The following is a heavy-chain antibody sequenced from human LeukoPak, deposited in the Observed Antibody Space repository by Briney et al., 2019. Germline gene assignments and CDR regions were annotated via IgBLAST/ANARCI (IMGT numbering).Heavy chain of an antibody. J-gene: IGHJ3*01. CDR3: ANTIGPHAFHL. D-gene: IGHD1-26*01. CDR1: GGSISSNNW. CDR2: IFHFGNT. Sequence: SGTLSLTCAVSGGSISSNNWWSWVRQPPGKGLEWVGEIFHFGNTDYNPSLKSRVTISLDKSKNHFSLKLNSVTAADTAVYYCANTIGPHAFHLWGQGTVVTVSS. V-gene: IGHV4-4*02.